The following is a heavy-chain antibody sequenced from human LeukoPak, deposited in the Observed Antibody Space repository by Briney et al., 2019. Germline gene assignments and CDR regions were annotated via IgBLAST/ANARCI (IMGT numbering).Heavy chain of an antibody. CDR1: GYSISSGYY. J-gene: IGHJ6*03. Sequence: PSETLSLTCTVSGYSISSGYYWGWIRQPPGKGLEGIGSIYHSGSTYYNPSLKSRVTISVDTSKNQFSLKLSSVTAADTAVYYCARGAGYYYYYYMDVWGKGTTVTISS. CDR3: ARGAGYYYYYYMDV. CDR2: IYHSGST. D-gene: IGHD6-19*01. V-gene: IGHV4-38-2*02.